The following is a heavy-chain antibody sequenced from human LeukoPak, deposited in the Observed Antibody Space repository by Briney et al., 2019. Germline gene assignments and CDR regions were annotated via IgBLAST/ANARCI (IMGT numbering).Heavy chain of an antibody. J-gene: IGHJ4*02. D-gene: IGHD1-26*01. V-gene: IGHV3-23*01. CDR3: AKSFRGYTGSYFDY. CDR2: ISGSGSTT. Sequence: GGSLGLSCAASDFSFGGYAMSWVRQAPGKGLEWVSAISGSGSTTYYADSVKGRFSISRDNSGNTLYLQMNSLTAEDTAVYYCAKSFRGYTGSYFDYWGQGTLVTVSS. CDR1: DFSFGGYA.